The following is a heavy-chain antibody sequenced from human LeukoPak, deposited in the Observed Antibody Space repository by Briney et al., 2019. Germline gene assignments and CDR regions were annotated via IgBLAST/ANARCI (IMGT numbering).Heavy chain of an antibody. CDR3: ARAHIAGYSFDY. CDR2: IYYSGST. V-gene: IGHV4-59*01. D-gene: IGHD6-13*01. Sequence: SETLSLTCTVSGGSISSYYWSWIRQPPGKGLEWIGYIYYSGSTNYNPSLKSRVTISVDTSKNQFSLKLSSVTAADPAVYYCARAHIAGYSFDYWGQGTLVTDSS. J-gene: IGHJ4*02. CDR1: GGSISSYY.